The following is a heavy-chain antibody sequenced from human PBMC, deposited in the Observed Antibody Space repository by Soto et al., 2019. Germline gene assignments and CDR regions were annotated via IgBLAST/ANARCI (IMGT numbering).Heavy chain of an antibody. V-gene: IGHV3-30-3*01. Sequence: GGSLRLSCAASGFSFSSYAMHWVRQAPGKGLEWVAVISYDGSNKYYADSVKGRFTISRDNSKNTLYLQMNSLRAEDTAVYSCAKELERRLDSWGQGTLVTVSS. CDR1: GFSFSSYA. J-gene: IGHJ4*02. D-gene: IGHD1-1*01. CDR3: AKELERRLDS. CDR2: ISYDGSNK.